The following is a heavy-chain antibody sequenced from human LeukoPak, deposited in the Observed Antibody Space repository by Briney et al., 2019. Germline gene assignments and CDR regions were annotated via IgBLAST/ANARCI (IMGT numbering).Heavy chain of an antibody. CDR1: GGTFSSYA. CDR2: IIPIFGTA. CDR3: ARDTAMVTEWDYYYYMDV. J-gene: IGHJ6*03. Sequence: ASVKVSSKASGGTFSSYAISWVRQAPGQGLEWMGGIIPIFGTANYAQKFQGRVTITADESTSTAYMELSSLRSEDTAVYYCARDTAMVTEWDYYYYMDVWGKGTTVTVSS. D-gene: IGHD5-18*01. V-gene: IGHV1-69*01.